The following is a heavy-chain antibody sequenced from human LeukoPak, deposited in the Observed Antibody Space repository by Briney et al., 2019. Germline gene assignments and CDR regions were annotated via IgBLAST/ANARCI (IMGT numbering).Heavy chain of an antibody. J-gene: IGHJ6*04. D-gene: IGHD3-10*01. CDR1: GYTFTGYY. CDR3: ARFRGKEPLDV. Sequence: ASVKVSCKASGYTFTGYYMHWVRQAPGQGLGWVGWINPNSGGTTYAQTFQGRVTMTRDTTISTAYMELSRLTSDDTAMYYCARFRGKEPLDVWGKGTTVTVSS. V-gene: IGHV1-2*02. CDR2: INPNSGGT.